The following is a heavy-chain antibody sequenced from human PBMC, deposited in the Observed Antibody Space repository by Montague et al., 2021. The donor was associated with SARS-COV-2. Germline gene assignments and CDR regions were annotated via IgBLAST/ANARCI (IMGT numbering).Heavy chain of an antibody. CDR2: IFQSGGI. V-gene: IGHV4-39*01. D-gene: IGHD3-10*01. CDR3: ARHPPHSPSGNYLVPGGFHT. J-gene: IGHJ3*02. Sequence: SETLSLTCTVSGGSIGGTNYHRDWICQSPGKGLEWIGNIFQSGGISYNPALKSRVTIPVDTSSNQFSLRLSSVTAADTAVYFCARHPPHSPSGNYLVPGGFHTWGPVTMVSVSS. CDR1: GGSIGGTNYH.